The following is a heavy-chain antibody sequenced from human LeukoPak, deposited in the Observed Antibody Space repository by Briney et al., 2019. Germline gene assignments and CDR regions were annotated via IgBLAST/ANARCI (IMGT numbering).Heavy chain of an antibody. D-gene: IGHD6-13*01. J-gene: IGHJ3*02. V-gene: IGHV4-4*07. CDR2: IYTSGST. CDR3: ARVSSSWYKIPGAFDI. CDR1: GGSISSYH. Sequence: SETLSLTCTVSGGSISSYHWSWIRQPAGKGLEWIGRIYTSGSTNYNPSLKSRVTMSVDTSKNQFSLKLSSVTAADTAVYYCARVSSSWYKIPGAFDIWGQGTMVTVSS.